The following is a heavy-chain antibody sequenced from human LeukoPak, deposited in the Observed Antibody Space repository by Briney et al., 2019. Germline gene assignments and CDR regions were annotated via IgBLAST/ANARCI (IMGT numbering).Heavy chain of an antibody. J-gene: IGHJ4*02. D-gene: IGHD2-21*01. CDR3: ARGSGLYCGGDCYSTPFDY. Sequence: ASVKVSCKASGYTFTSYGISWVRQAPGQGLEWMGWISAYNGNTNYAQKLQGRVTMTTDTSTSTAYMELRSLRSDDTAVYYCARGSGLYCGGDCYSTPFDYWGQGTLVTVSS. V-gene: IGHV1-18*01. CDR1: GYTFTSYG. CDR2: ISAYNGNT.